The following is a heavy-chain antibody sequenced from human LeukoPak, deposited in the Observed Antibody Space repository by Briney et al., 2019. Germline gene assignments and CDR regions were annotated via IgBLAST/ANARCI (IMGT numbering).Heavy chain of an antibody. D-gene: IGHD3-22*01. CDR3: ARLKYYYDSSGSRAEYFQH. J-gene: IGHJ1*01. Sequence: PSETLSLTCTVSGGSISSSSYYWSWIRQPPGKGLEWIGYIYYSGSTNYNPSLKSRVTISVDTSKNQFSLKLSSVTAADTAVYYCARLKYYYDSSGSRAEYFQHWGQGTLVTASS. V-gene: IGHV4-61*01. CDR1: GGSISSSSYY. CDR2: IYYSGST.